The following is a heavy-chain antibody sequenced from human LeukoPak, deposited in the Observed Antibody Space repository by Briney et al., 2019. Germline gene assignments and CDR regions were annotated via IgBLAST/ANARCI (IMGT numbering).Heavy chain of an antibody. CDR1: GYTFTGYY. Sequence: GASVKVSCKASGYTFTGYYMHWVRQAPGQGLEWMGWINPNSGGTNYAQKFQGRVTMTRDTSISTAYMELSRLRSDDTAVYYCARVPRPMRVGATANRLFDYWGQGTLVTVSS. CDR2: INPNSGGT. D-gene: IGHD1-26*01. J-gene: IGHJ4*02. CDR3: ARVPRPMRVGATANRLFDY. V-gene: IGHV1-2*02.